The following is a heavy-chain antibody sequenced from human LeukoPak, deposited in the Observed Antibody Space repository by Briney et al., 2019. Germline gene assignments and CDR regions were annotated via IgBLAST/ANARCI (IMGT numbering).Heavy chain of an antibody. V-gene: IGHV3-7*01. J-gene: IGHJ4*02. CDR3: ARGGDWPDRPFDY. CDR1: GFTFSSHW. Sequence: GGSLRLSCAVSGFTFSSHWMGWVRQASGKGLGWVANIMGDGAKKYYVDSVKGRFTISRDNAKNSLYLQMNSLRGEDTAVYFCARGGDWPDRPFDYWGQGALVTVSS. D-gene: IGHD2-21*02. CDR2: IMGDGAKK.